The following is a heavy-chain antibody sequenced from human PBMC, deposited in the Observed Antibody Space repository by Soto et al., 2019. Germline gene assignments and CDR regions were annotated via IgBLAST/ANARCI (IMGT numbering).Heavy chain of an antibody. CDR2: IYYSGST. J-gene: IGHJ4*02. CDR1: GGSVSSGSYY. CDR3: ARGNDFWSGYYYFDY. V-gene: IGHV4-61*01. D-gene: IGHD3-3*01. Sequence: SETLSLTCTVSGGSVSSGSYYWSWIRQPPGKGLEWIGYIYYSGSTNYNPFLKSRVTISVDTSKNQFSLKLSSVTAADTAVYYCARGNDFWSGYYYFDYWGQGTLVTVSS.